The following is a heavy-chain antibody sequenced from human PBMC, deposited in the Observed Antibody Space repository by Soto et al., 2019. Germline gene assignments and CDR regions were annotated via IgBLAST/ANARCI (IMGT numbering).Heavy chain of an antibody. Sequence: QVQLMESGGGVVQPGGSLRLSYVTSGFTFSRYSMHWFRQAPGKGLEWVAVTSSDGGTKCYADSVKGRFTVSRDNSKNTLYLQMNSLRPEDTAVYYCAREVVLTEWYFDNWGQGILVTVSS. J-gene: IGHJ4*02. D-gene: IGHD2-21*01. CDR3: AREVVLTEWYFDN. V-gene: IGHV3-30-3*01. CDR2: TSSDGGTK. CDR1: GFTFSRYS.